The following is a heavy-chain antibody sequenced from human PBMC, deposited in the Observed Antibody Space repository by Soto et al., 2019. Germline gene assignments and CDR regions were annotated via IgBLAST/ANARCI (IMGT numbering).Heavy chain of an antibody. CDR1: GFRFSDHG. CDR2: IWHDGSNK. J-gene: IGHJ4*02. CDR3: ARQPGPYDLDY. D-gene: IGHD3-3*01. V-gene: IGHV3-33*01. Sequence: QVQLVESGGGVVQPGRSLRLSCAASGFRFSDHGMHWVRQAPGKGLEWVAIIWHDGSNKFYSDSGKGRFAISRDNSNNTLYLRMNSVTVEDTAIYDCARQPGPYDLDYWGQGILVTVSS.